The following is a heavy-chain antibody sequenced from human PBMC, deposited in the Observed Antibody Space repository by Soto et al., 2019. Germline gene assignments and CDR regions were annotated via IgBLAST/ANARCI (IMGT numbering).Heavy chain of an antibody. J-gene: IGHJ5*02. D-gene: IGHD1-26*01. CDR3: ARVATGSYDWFDP. CDR2: INSDGTRT. Sequence: GGPRRHSRGAAKFTLCKYWVHRVRQTPGKGLIRGSRINSDGTRTAYADSVKGRFTISRDNTKDTLFLYMDGLRAEDTAVYYCARVATGSYDWFDPWGQGTLVTVSS. V-gene: IGHV3-74*01. CDR1: KFTLCKYW.